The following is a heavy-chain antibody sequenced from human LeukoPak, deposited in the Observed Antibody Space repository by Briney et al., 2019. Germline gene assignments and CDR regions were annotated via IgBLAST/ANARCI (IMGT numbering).Heavy chain of an antibody. V-gene: IGHV3-15*01. J-gene: IGHJ4*02. D-gene: IGHD1-7*01. CDR3: TTANSVVGDY. CDR1: GFTFSSYS. Sequence: GGSLRLSCAASGFTFSSYSMNWVRQAPGKGLEWVGRIKSKTDGGTTDYAAPVKGRFTVSRDDSKNTLYLQMNSLKTEDTAVYYCTTANSVVGDYWGQGTLVTVSS. CDR2: IKSKTDGGTT.